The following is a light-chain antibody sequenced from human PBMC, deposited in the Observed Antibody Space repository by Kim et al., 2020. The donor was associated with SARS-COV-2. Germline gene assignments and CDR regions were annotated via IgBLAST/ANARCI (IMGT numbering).Light chain of an antibody. Sequence: DIVLTQSPATLSLSPGDTATLSCRASQSISNYLAWYQQKPGQAPRLLIFDASRRATGIPARFSGSASGTVFTLTISSLEPEDFALYYCQHRTSWPPFFGFGPGTKVDI. J-gene: IGKJ3*01. CDR3: QHRTSWPPFFG. CDR2: DAS. V-gene: IGKV3-11*01. CDR1: QSISNY.